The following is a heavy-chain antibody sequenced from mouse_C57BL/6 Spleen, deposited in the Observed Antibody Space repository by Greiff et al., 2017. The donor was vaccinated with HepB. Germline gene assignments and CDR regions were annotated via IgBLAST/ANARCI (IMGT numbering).Heavy chain of an antibody. J-gene: IGHJ3*01. Sequence: QVQLKESGAELVRPGASVTLSCKASGYTFTDYEMHWVKQTPVHGLEWIGAIDPETGGTAYNQKFKGKAILTADKSSSTAYMELRSLTSEDSAVYYCTRGGSGPFAYWGQGTLVTVSA. CDR2: IDPETGGT. CDR1: GYTFTDYE. V-gene: IGHV1-15*01. CDR3: TRGGSGPFAY. D-gene: IGHD3-2*02.